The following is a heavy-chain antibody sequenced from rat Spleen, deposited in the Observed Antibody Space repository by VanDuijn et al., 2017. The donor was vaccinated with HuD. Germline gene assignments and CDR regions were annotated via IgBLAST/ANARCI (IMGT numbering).Heavy chain of an antibody. J-gene: IGHJ2*01. CDR3: ARSYYDGRRD. D-gene: IGHD1-12*02. Sequence: QVQLKESGPGLMQPSETLSLTCTVSGFSLTSNGVGWVRQPLGKGLVWMGTIWAGGSTNYNSAVQSRLSISRDTSKSQVFLKMNSLQPEDTGTYYCARSYYDGRRDWGQGVMVTVSS. CDR2: IWAGGST. CDR1: GFSLTSNG. V-gene: IGHV2-72*01.